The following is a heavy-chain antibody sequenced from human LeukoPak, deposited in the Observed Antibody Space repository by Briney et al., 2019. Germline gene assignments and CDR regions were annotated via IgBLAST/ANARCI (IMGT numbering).Heavy chain of an antibody. CDR2: INHSGST. CDR3: ARRYYYGSGSHNWFDP. D-gene: IGHD3-10*01. J-gene: IGHJ5*02. Sequence: GSLRLSCVVSGFTFSSYWMSWIRQPPGKGLEWIGEINHSGSTNYNPSLKSRVTISVDTSKNQFSLKLSSMTAADTAVYYCARRYYYGSGSHNWFDPWGQGTLVTVSS. CDR1: GFTFSSYW. V-gene: IGHV4-34*01.